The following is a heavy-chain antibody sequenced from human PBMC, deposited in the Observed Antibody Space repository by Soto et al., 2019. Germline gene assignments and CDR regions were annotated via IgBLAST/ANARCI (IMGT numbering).Heavy chain of an antibody. V-gene: IGHV4-34*01. J-gene: IGHJ6*02. CDR1: CGSFSGYY. CDR3: ASGEIGDTISGVPTVAYYYGLDV. Sequence: SETLSLTCAVYCGSFSGYYWSWIRQPPGKGLEWIGEINHSGSTNYILSLKSRVTTSVDTSKNLFSLKLTSVTAADTGVYYCASGEIGDTISGVPTVAYYYGLDVWAQGTTVTVSS. CDR2: INHSGST. D-gene: IGHD3-3*01.